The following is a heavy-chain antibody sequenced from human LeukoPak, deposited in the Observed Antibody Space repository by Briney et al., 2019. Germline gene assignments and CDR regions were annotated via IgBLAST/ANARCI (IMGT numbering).Heavy chain of an antibody. D-gene: IGHD3-22*01. CDR3: ARDRAYYYDSSGYHGAFDI. CDR1: GSSISNYY. CDR2: IDYNEIT. V-gene: IGHV4-39*07. J-gene: IGHJ3*02. Sequence: SETLSLTCTVSGSSISNYYWGWIRQAPGKGLEWIGNIDYNEITYYNPSLKSRVTISVDTSKTQLSLKLNSVTAADTAVYYCARDRAYYYDSSGYHGAFDIWGQGTLVTVSS.